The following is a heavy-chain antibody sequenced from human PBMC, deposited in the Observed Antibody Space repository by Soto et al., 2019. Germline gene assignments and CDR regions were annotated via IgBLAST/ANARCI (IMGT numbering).Heavy chain of an antibody. J-gene: IGHJ5*01. CDR2: IFHSGIT. V-gene: IGHV4-59*01. Sequence: SETLSLTCTISGGSFNNDYWTWIRQSPGKGLEWIGYIFHSGITDYNPSVKSRVTISIDKSKNLFSLKLTSVTAADTAVYYCARDRYFYDSAGYYRTLDSWGQGILVTVSS. CDR3: ARDRYFYDSAGYYRTLDS. CDR1: GGSFNNDY. D-gene: IGHD3-22*01.